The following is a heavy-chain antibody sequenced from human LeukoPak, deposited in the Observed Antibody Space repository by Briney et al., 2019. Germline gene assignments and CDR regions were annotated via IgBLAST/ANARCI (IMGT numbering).Heavy chain of an antibody. CDR2: ISGDGGST. CDR1: GFTFDNYA. V-gene: IGHV3-43*02. Sequence: GGSLRLSCAASGFTFDNYAMHWVRQGPGKGLQLVSLISGDGGSTYYADSVKGRFTISRDNSKNSLYLQMKSLRADDAAFYYCARNRYISGLNNYFEPWGQGTLVTVSS. CDR3: ARNRYISGLNNYFEP. D-gene: IGHD6-19*01. J-gene: IGHJ5*02.